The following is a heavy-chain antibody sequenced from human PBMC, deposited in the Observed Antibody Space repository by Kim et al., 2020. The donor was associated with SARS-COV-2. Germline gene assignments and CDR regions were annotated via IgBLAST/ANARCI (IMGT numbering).Heavy chain of an antibody. CDR1: GFTFSSYG. D-gene: IGHD4-4*01. Sequence: GGSLRLSCAASGFTFSSYGMHWVRQAPGKGLEWVAVISYDGSNKYYADSVKGRFTISRDNSKNTLYLQMNSLRAEDTAVYYCAKDTGADTHYIDYWGQGTLVTVSS. V-gene: IGHV3-30*18. CDR2: ISYDGSNK. CDR3: AKDTGADTHYIDY. J-gene: IGHJ4*02.